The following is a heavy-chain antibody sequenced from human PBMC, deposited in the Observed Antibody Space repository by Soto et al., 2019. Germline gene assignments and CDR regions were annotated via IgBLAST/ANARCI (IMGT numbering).Heavy chain of an antibody. D-gene: IGHD1-1*01. CDR2: ITPYNGNT. Sequence: QVHLMQSGAEVKKPGASVRVSCKTSGYRFSDYGVTWVRQAPGQGLEWMGWITPYNGNTKFAQKFQGRVTVTADTSTSTAFMDLRNLSSDDTAIYYSARPLGLRLLEFALAFWGQGTLVTVSS. V-gene: IGHV1-18*01. CDR3: ARPLGLRLLEFALAF. CDR1: GYRFSDYG. J-gene: IGHJ4*02.